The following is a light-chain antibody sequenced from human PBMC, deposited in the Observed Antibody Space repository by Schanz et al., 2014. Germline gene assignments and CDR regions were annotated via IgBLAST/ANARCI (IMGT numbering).Light chain of an antibody. J-gene: IGKJ1*01. V-gene: IGKV3-20*01. Sequence: EIVLTQSPGTLSLSPGDRASLSCRASQTVSSSYLAWYQQKPGQAPRLLVSGAARRATGIPDRFSGSGSGTDFVLTISRLEPEDVAVYFCQQYVGLPLTFGQGTKVEIK. CDR2: GAA. CDR1: QTVSSSY. CDR3: QQYVGLPLT.